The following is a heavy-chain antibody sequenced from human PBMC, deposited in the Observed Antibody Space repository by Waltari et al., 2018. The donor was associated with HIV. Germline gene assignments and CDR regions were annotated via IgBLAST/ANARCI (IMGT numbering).Heavy chain of an antibody. D-gene: IGHD2-15*01. J-gene: IGHJ6*02. CDR2: ISSTSNTI. CDR1: GFTFSSSS. CDR3: AKEVVALPHYYYYGLDV. V-gene: IGHV3-48*04. Sequence: EVQLVESGGGLVQPGGSLSLSCAAPGFTFSSSSMNWVRQAPGKGLEWVSYISSTSNTIYYADSVKGRFTVSRDNAKNSLSLQMNSLRAEDTAVYFCAKEVVALPHYYYYGLDVWGQGTTVTVSS.